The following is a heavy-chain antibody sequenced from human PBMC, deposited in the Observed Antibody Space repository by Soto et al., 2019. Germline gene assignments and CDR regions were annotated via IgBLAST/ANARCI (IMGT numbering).Heavy chain of an antibody. CDR1: GGTFSSYA. V-gene: IGHV1-69*12. J-gene: IGHJ4*02. CDR3: ERGASGSYAADY. CDR2: IIPIFGTA. D-gene: IGHD3-10*01. Sequence: QVQLVQSGAEVKKPGSSVKVSCKASGGTFSSYAISWVRQAPGQGLEWMGGIIPIFGTANYAQKFQGRVTITADESTSTASMERSSLRPEDTAVYYCERGASGSYAADYCGQGTLVTVSS.